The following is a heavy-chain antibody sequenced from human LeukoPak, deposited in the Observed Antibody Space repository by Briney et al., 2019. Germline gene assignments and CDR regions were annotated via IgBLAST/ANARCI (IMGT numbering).Heavy chain of an antibody. D-gene: IGHD2-21*02. Sequence: SETLSLTCTVSGGSISSSSYYWSWIRQPPGKGLEWIGYIYHSGSTYYNPSLKSRVTISVDRSKNQFSLKLSSVTAADTAVYYCAREGDYWFDPWGQGTLVTVSS. CDR1: GGSISSSSYY. J-gene: IGHJ5*02. V-gene: IGHV4-30-2*01. CDR3: AREGDYWFDP. CDR2: IYHSGST.